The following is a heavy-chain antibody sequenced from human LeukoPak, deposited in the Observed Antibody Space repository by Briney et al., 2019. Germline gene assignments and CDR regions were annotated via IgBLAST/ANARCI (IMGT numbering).Heavy chain of an antibody. D-gene: IGHD3-3*01. CDR2: INSDGSST. V-gene: IGHV3-74*01. J-gene: IGHJ4*02. CDR3: ARGYYDFWSGYLDYFDY. Sequence: GGSLRLSCAASGFTFSSYWMHWVRQAPGKGLVWVSRINSDGSSTSYADSVKGRFTISRDNAKNSLYLQMNSLRAEDTAVYYCARGYYDFWSGYLDYFDYWGQGTLVTVSS. CDR1: GFTFSSYW.